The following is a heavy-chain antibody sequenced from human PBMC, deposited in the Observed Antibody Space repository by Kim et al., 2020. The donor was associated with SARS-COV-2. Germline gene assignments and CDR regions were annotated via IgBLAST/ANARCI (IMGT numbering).Heavy chain of an antibody. J-gene: IGHJ4*02. V-gene: IGHV3-64*02. Sequence: GGSLRLSCAASGFTFSSYALHWVRQAPGKGLEYVAAISPDGSGTYYGDSVRGRFTISKDKSKNALYLQMGSLRPEDMAIYYCATTRVPGESYYFDSWGQGTLVTVSP. D-gene: IGHD3-16*01. CDR2: ISPDGSGT. CDR1: GFTFSSYA. CDR3: ATTRVPGESYYFDS.